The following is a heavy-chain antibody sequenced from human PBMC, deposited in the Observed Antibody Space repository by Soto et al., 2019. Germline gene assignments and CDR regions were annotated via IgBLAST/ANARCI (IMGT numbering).Heavy chain of an antibody. CDR2: TIPVFNTA. CDR1: GGTLSDHG. CDR3: ARRVYGAAYYYTGPSASEI. Sequence: QVQLEQSGAEVKKPGSSVKVSCKASGGTLSDHGVAWLRQAPGQGLEWMGGTIPVFNTAKYAQKFQGRVTVTGLKFTNIAYLELSSLRSEDTAFYFWARRVYGAAYYYTGPSASEIWLQWTMVIVSS. D-gene: IGHD3-10*01. V-gene: IGHV1-69*06. J-gene: IGHJ3*02.